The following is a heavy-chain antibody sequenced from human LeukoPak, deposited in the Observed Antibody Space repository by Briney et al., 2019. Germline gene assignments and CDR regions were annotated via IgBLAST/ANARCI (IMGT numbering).Heavy chain of an antibody. Sequence: SETLSLTCTVSGGSISSSSYYWGWVRQPPGKGLEWIANIYYSGSTYYSPSLRSRVTISVDASKNQFSLKLTSVTAADTAVYYCARHASVSGNWPRPLDYWGQGSLVTVSS. J-gene: IGHJ4*02. V-gene: IGHV4-39*01. CDR3: ARHASVSGNWPRPLDY. CDR1: GGSISSSSYY. D-gene: IGHD3-3*01. CDR2: IYYSGST.